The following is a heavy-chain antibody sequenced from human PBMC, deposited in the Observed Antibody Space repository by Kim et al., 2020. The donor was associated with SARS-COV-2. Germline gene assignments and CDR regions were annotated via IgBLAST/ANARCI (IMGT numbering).Heavy chain of an antibody. CDR3: GREYGSGSYDYHYYAMDV. Sequence: GGSLRLSCAASGFTFESYGMHWVRQAPGKGLEWVAVIWYDGSNKYYADPVKGRFTISRDNSKNTQYLQMNSLRAEDTAVYYVGREYGSGSYDYHYYAMDV. V-gene: IGHV3-33*01. D-gene: IGHD3-10*01. J-gene: IGHJ6*01. CDR2: IWYDGSNK. CDR1: GFTFESYG.